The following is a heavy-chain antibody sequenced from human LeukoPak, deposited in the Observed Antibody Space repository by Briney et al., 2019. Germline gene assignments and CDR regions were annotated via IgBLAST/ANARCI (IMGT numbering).Heavy chain of an antibody. J-gene: IGHJ4*02. CDR1: GYTFTSYG. Sequence: GASVKVSCKASGYTFTSYGISWVRQAPGQGLEWMGWISAYNGNTNYAQKLQGRVTMTTDTSTSTAYMELRSLRSDDTAVYYCARERLGYYGSGPLDYWGQGTLVTVSS. V-gene: IGHV1-18*01. CDR2: ISAYNGNT. CDR3: ARERLGYYGSGPLDY. D-gene: IGHD3-10*01.